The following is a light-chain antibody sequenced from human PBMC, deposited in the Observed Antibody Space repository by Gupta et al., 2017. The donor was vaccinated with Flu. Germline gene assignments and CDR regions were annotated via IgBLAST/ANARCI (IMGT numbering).Light chain of an antibody. J-gene: IGKJ3*01. CDR1: QSLFYYSTNKNY. CDR2: WSS. Sequence: DNVMTESPESLAVSLGARATINCKSSQSLFYYSTNKNYLAWYQQKPGQPPKLLLYWSSTRHSGVPDRFSGSGSGTDFTLTISSLQPEDAAVYYCQQYWTTPPVTFGPGTKVEIK. CDR3: QQYWTTPPVT. V-gene: IGKV4-1*01.